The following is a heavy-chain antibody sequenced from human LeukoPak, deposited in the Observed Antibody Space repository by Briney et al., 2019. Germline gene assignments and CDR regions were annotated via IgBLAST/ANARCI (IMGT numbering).Heavy chain of an antibody. CDR1: GFKFSSYA. CDR2: ISGSGGST. Sequence: GGSLRLSCAASGFKFSSYAMSWVRQDPGKGLEWVSAISGSGGSTYYADSVKGRFTISRDNSKNTLYLQMNSLRAEDTAVYYCAKSSYYDSSGYPNWGQGTLVTVSS. V-gene: IGHV3-23*01. CDR3: AKSSYYDSSGYPN. J-gene: IGHJ4*02. D-gene: IGHD3-22*01.